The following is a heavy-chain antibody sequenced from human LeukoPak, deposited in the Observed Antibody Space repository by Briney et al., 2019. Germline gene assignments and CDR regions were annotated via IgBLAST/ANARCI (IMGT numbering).Heavy chain of an antibody. J-gene: IGHJ4*02. Sequence: PGGSLRLSCAASGFTFSSYAMSWVRQAPGKGLEWVSAISGSGGSTYYADSVKGRFAISRDNSKNTLYLQMNSLRAEDTAVYYCAKSDPQIFGVVIMAFDYWGQGTLVTVSS. CDR1: GFTFSSYA. CDR2: ISGSGGST. V-gene: IGHV3-23*01. CDR3: AKSDPQIFGVVIMAFDY. D-gene: IGHD3-3*01.